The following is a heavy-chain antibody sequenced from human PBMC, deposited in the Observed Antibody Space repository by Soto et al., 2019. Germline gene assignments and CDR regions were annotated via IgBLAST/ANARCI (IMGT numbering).Heavy chain of an antibody. CDR1: GGSISSSNW. V-gene: IGHV4-4*02. D-gene: IGHD1-1*01. CDR3: AWGSTGLLDY. J-gene: IGHJ4*02. CDR2: IYHSGST. Sequence: QVQLQESGPGLVKPSGTLSLTCAVSGGSISSSNWWSWVRQPPGKGLEWIGEIYHSGSTNYNLSLKSRVTISVNNSKNRFSRKLNTVAAADTAVYYCAWGSTGLLDYWGQGTLVSVSS.